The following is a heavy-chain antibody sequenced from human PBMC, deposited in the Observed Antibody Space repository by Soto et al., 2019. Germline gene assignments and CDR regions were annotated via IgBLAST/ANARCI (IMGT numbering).Heavy chain of an antibody. CDR2: IIPIFGTA. CDR3: ARTSNYYDSSGYYYYYYYGMDV. J-gene: IGHJ6*02. D-gene: IGHD3-22*01. Sequence: SVKVSCKASGGTFSSYAISWVRQAPGQGXEWMGGIIPIFGTANYAQKFQGRVTITADKSTSTAYMELSSLRSEDTAVYYCARTSNYYDSSGYYYYYYYGMDVWGQGTTVTVFS. CDR1: GGTFSSYA. V-gene: IGHV1-69*06.